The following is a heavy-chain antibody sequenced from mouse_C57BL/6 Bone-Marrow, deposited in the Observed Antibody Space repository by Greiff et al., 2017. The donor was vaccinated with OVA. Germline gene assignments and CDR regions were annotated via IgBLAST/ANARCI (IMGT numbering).Heavy chain of an antibody. CDR2: IDPENGDT. J-gene: IGHJ2*01. CDR3: TRIYY. Sequence: EVQLVESGAELVRPGASVKLSCTASGFNIKDDYMHWVKQRPEQGLEWIGWIDPENGDTEYAPKFQGKATITEDTSSNTAYLQLSRLTSEDTAVYYCTRIYYWGQGTTLTVSS. V-gene: IGHV14-4*01. CDR1: GFNIKDDY.